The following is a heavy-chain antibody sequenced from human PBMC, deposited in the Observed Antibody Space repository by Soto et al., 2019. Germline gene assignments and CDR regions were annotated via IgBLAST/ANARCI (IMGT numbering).Heavy chain of an antibody. J-gene: IGHJ6*02. Sequence: GVLRLSCAASGFTFSSYAMSWVRQAPGKGLEWVSAISGSGGSTYYADSVKGRFTISRDNSKNTLYMQMNSLRAEDTAVYYCARDRDYDVVTGHPDYFHGMDVWGQGTTVTVSS. CDR1: GFTFSSYA. D-gene: IGHD3-9*01. CDR2: ISGSGGST. V-gene: IGHV3-23*01. CDR3: ARDRDYDVVTGHPDYFHGMDV.